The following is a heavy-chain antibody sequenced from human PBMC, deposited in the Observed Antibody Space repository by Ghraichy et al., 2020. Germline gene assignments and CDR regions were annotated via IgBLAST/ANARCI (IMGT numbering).Heavy chain of an antibody. CDR3: ARDRLRRVVASFDY. CDR1: GGSVSSDGYC. D-gene: IGHD2-15*01. CDR2: IYHSGSM. Sequence: ETLSLTCTVSGGSVSSDGYCWSWIRQPPGKGLEWLGYIYHSGSMKYNPSLRSRVTISLDTSKNQFSLRLTSVTAADTAVYYCARDRLRRVVASFDYWGQGNLVTVSS. V-gene: IGHV4-61*08. J-gene: IGHJ4*02.